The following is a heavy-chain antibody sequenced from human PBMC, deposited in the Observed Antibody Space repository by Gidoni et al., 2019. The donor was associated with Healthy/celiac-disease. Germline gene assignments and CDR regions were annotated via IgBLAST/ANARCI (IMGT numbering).Heavy chain of an antibody. J-gene: IGHJ4*02. D-gene: IGHD4-4*01. V-gene: IGHV4-61*01. CDR1: VSSVSSGSYY. CDR2: IYYSGST. Sequence: QAQLQESGPGLVKPSETLALTCPGHVSSVSSGSYYWNWIRQPPGKGLEWIGYIYYSGSTNYNPFLKSRVTISVDTSKSQFSLKLSSVTAADTAVYYCARDSINSFDYWGQGTLVTVSS. CDR3: ARDSINSFDY.